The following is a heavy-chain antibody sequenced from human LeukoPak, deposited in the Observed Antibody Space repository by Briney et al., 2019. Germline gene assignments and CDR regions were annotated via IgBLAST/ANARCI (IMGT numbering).Heavy chain of an antibody. Sequence: SVKVSCKASGGTFSSYAISWVRQAPGQGLEWMGGIIPIFGTANYAQKFQGRVTITADESTSTAYMELSSLRSEDTAVHYCARDCYDSSGYYYGGYWGQGTLVTVSS. J-gene: IGHJ4*02. D-gene: IGHD3-22*01. V-gene: IGHV1-69*13. CDR3: ARDCYDSSGYYYGGY. CDR2: IIPIFGTA. CDR1: GGTFSSYA.